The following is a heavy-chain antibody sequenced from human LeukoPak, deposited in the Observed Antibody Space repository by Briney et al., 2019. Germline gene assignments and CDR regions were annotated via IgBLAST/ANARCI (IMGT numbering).Heavy chain of an antibody. D-gene: IGHD3-22*01. Sequence: SVKVSCKASGYTFTSYGISWVRQAPGQGLEWMGRIIPILGIANYAQKFQGRVTITADKSTSTAYMELSSLRSEDTAVYYCARGQADYYDSSGYAAFDIWGQGTMVTVSS. CDR1: GYTFTSYG. CDR2: IIPILGIA. CDR3: ARGQADYYDSSGYAAFDI. V-gene: IGHV1-69*04. J-gene: IGHJ3*02.